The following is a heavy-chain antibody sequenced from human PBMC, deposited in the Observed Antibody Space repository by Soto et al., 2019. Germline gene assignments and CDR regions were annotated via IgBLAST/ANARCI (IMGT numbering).Heavy chain of an antibody. D-gene: IGHD3-16*02. V-gene: IGHV4-31*03. CDR1: GGSISSGGDY. CDR2: IYYSGST. J-gene: IGHJ6*02. CDR3: ARDYRASYPAYYYYGMDV. Sequence: QVQLQESGPGLVKPSQTLSLTCTVSGGSISSGGDYWSWIRQHPGKGLEWIGYIYYSGSTYYNPSLKGRVSVAVATAKNQFSLKLSSVTAADTAVYYCARDYRASYPAYYYYGMDVWGQGPTVTVSS.